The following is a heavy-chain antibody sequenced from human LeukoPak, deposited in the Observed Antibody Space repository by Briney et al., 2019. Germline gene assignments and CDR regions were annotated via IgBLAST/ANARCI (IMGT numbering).Heavy chain of an antibody. V-gene: IGHV4-59*01. CDR1: GGSISSYY. CDR2: IYYSGST. D-gene: IGHD5-12*01. J-gene: IGHJ4*02. Sequence: SEPLSLTCTVSGGSISSYYWSWIRQPPGKGLEWIGYIYYSGSTNYNPSLKSRVTISVDTSKNQFSLKLSSVTAADTAVYYCAGLYSGYDLAYFDYWGQGTLVTVSS. CDR3: AGLYSGYDLAYFDY.